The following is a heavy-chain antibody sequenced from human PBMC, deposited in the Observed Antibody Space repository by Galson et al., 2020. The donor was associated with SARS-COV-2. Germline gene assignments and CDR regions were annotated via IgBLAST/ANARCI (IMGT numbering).Heavy chain of an antibody. CDR1: GDSISSGGYY. D-gene: IGHD2-21*01. V-gene: IGHV4-31*03. Sequence: SETLSLTCTVSGDSISSGGYYWTWIRQHPGKGLEWIGFIYYNGNTNANPSLRSRATLSVDTSKNQFPRKLSSVTAADTAVYYCARVRLSAECDCKCDNYWYFDLWGRGTLVTVSS. CDR3: ARVRLSAECDCKCDNYWYFDL. CDR2: IYYNGNT. J-gene: IGHJ2*01.